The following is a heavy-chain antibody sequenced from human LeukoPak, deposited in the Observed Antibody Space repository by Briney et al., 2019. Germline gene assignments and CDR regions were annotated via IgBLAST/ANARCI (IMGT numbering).Heavy chain of an antibody. CDR1: GGSMSSYY. J-gene: IGHJ4*02. D-gene: IGHD3-10*01. Sequence: ASETLSLTCAVSGGSMSSYYWSWIRQPPGKGLEWIGFIYYSGSTNYNPSLKSRVTISVDMSKNQFSLKLSSATAADTAVYYCARLGVRGVKPDYWGQGTLVTVSS. CDR2: IYYSGST. V-gene: IGHV4-59*01. CDR3: ARLGVRGVKPDY.